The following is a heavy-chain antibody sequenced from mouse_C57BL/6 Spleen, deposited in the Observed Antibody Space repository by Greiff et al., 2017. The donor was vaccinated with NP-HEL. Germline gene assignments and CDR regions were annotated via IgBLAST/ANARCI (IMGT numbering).Heavy chain of an antibody. CDR2: IRLKSDNYAT. V-gene: IGHV6-3*01. D-gene: IGHD2-2*01. J-gene: IGHJ2*01. CDR1: GFTFSNYW. Sequence: EVKLMESGGGLVQPGGSMKLSCVASGFTFSNYWMNWVRQSPEKGLEWVAQIRLKSDNYATHYAESVKGRFTISRDDSKSSVYLQMNNLRAEDTGIYYCTFYYGYLYYFDYWGQGTTLTVSS. CDR3: TFYYGYLYYFDY.